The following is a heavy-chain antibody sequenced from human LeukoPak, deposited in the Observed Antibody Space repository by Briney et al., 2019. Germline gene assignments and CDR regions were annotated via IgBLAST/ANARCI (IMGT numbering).Heavy chain of an antibody. J-gene: IGHJ3*02. CDR2: INPNTGGT. Sequence: ASVKVSCKASGYTFTGYYVHWVRQAPGQGLEWMGWINPNTGGTNYAQKFQGRVTMTRDTSISTAYMEVSRLRSDDTAVYYCARPITMYYDSSGYYSDAFDIWGQGTMVTVSS. CDR1: GYTFTGYY. V-gene: IGHV1-2*02. CDR3: ARPITMYYDSSGYYSDAFDI. D-gene: IGHD3-22*01.